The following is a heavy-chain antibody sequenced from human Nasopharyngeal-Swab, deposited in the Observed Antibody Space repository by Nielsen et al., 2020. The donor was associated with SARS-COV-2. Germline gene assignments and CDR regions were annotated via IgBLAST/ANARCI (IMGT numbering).Heavy chain of an antibody. Sequence: WIRQPPGKGLEWVAAIVGSGDNSGSGGSTYYADSVKGRFTISRDNSKNTLSLQMNSLRAEDTAVYYCAKDLRGPYFFRGQGTLVTVSS. J-gene: IGHJ4*02. CDR2: IVGSGDNSGSGGST. D-gene: IGHD2/OR15-2a*01. CDR3: AKDLRGPYFF. V-gene: IGHV3-23*01.